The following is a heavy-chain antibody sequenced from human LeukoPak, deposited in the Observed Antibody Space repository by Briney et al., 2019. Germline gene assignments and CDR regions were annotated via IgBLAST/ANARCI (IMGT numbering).Heavy chain of an antibody. J-gene: IGHJ4*02. CDR1: GFTFSGFW. CDR3: ARSDRGYSYGYFDY. V-gene: IGHV3-74*01. CDR2: ISFDGSDA. D-gene: IGHD5-18*01. Sequence: GGSLRLSCAASGFTFSGFWMHWVRQAPGKGLVWVSCISFDGSDATYADSVKGRFTISRDNAKNTLHLQMDSLTVVDTAVYYCARSDRGYSYGYFDYWGQGTLVTVSS.